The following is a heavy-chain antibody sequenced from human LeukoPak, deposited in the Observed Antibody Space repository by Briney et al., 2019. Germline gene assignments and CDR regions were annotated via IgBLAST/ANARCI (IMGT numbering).Heavy chain of an antibody. Sequence: SVKVSCKASGGTFNSYTISRVRQAPGQGLEWMGRIIPILGIANYAQKFQGRVTITADKSTSTAYMELSSLRSEDTAVYYCARDPGCSSTSCSTDYYYYYGMDVWGQGTTVTVSS. CDR2: IIPILGIA. J-gene: IGHJ6*02. CDR3: ARDPGCSSTSCSTDYYYYYGMDV. CDR1: GGTFNSYT. V-gene: IGHV1-69*04. D-gene: IGHD2-2*02.